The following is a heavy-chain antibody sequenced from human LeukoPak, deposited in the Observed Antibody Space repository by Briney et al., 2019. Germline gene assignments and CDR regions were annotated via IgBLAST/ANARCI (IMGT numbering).Heavy chain of an antibody. CDR2: INPNSGGT. J-gene: IGHJ4*02. D-gene: IGHD3-22*01. Sequence: AASVKVSCKASGYTFTGYYMHWVRQAPGQGLEWMGWINPNSGGTNYAQKFQGRVTMTRDTSISTAYMELSRLRSDDTAVYYCARAPYYYDSSGYPGFDYWGQGTLVTVSS. CDR3: ARAPYYYDSSGYPGFDY. CDR1: GYTFTGYY. V-gene: IGHV1-2*02.